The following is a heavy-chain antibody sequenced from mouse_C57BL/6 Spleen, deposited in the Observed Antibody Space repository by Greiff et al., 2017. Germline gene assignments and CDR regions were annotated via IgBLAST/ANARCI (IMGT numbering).Heavy chain of an antibody. Sequence: EVKLMESGPGLVKPSQSLSLTCSVTGYSITSGYYWNWIRQFPGNKLEWMGYISYDGSNNYNPSLKNRISITRDTSQNQFFLKLNSVTTEDTATYYCARDGYYYGSSPFAYWGQGTLVTVSA. CDR2: ISYDGSN. J-gene: IGHJ3*01. V-gene: IGHV3-6*01. D-gene: IGHD1-1*01. CDR1: GYSITSGYY. CDR3: ARDGYYYGSSPFAY.